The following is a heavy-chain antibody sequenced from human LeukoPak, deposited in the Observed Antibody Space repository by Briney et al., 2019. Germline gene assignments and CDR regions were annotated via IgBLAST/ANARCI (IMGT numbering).Heavy chain of an antibody. Sequence: ESGPALVKPTQTLTLTCTFPGFSLSTSGMRVSWIRQPPGKALEWLARIDWDDDKFYSTSLKTRLTISKDTSKNQVVLTMTNMDPVDTATYYCARSITGTASFDYWGQGTLVTVSS. D-gene: IGHD1-7*01. CDR3: ARSITGTASFDY. V-gene: IGHV2-70*04. CDR1: GFSLSTSGMR. CDR2: IDWDDDK. J-gene: IGHJ4*02.